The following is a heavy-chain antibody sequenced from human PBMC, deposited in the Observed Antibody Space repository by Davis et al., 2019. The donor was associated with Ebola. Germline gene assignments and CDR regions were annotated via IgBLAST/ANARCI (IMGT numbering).Heavy chain of an antibody. D-gene: IGHD1-26*01. V-gene: IGHV3-30*18. J-gene: IGHJ4*02. CDR3: AKVGGSYPSEDY. CDR1: GFTFSSYG. CDR2: ISYDGSNK. Sequence: PGGSLRLSCAASGFTFSSYGMHWVRQAPGKGLEWVAVISYDGSNKYYADSVKGRFTISRDNSKNTLYLQMNSLRAEDTAVYYCAKVGGSYPSEDYWGQGTLVTVSS.